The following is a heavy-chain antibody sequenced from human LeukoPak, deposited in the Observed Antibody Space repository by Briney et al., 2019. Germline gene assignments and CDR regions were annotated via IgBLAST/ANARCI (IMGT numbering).Heavy chain of an antibody. V-gene: IGHV1-18*01. Sequence: ASVKVSCKASGYTFTSYDINWVRQATGQGLEWMGWMNPNNGNTNYAQKLQGRVTMTTDTSTSTAYMELRSLKSDDTAVYYCASLKNYYDSSGYLVTDAFDIWGQGTMVTVSS. CDR3: ASLKNYYDSSGYLVTDAFDI. D-gene: IGHD3-22*01. CDR2: MNPNNGNT. J-gene: IGHJ3*02. CDR1: GYTFTSYD.